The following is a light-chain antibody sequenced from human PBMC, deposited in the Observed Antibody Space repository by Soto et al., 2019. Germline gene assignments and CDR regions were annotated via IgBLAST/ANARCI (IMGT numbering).Light chain of an antibody. CDR3: QQGVT. CDR2: DAS. CDR1: QSLTTNY. V-gene: IGKV3D-20*02. J-gene: IGKJ4*01. Sequence: EIVLTQSPATLSLSPGERATLSCRASQSLTTNYLAWYQQKPGQAPRLLIYDASSRATGIPDRFSGSGSGTDFTLTIARLEPEDFAVFYCQQGVTVGGGTKVEIK.